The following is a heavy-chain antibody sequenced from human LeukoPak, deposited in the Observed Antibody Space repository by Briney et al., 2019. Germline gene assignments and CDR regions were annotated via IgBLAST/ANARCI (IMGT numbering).Heavy chain of an antibody. V-gene: IGHV3-21*01. J-gene: IGHJ4*02. CDR1: GFTFNSYA. D-gene: IGHD2-8*02. CDR3: ARTSSGFDY. Sequence: GGSLSLFCAASGFTFNSYAMNWARQARGRGLEWVSSMSSSIIHHYYAHSLRGRFTISRDNAKNSLYLQMNSLRAEDTAVYHCARTSSGFDYWSEGALVTVSS. CDR2: MSSSIIHH.